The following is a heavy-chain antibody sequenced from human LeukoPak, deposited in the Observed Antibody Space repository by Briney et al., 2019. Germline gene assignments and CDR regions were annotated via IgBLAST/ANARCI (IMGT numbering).Heavy chain of an antibody. CDR2: ISYDGSNK. Sequence: PGGSLRLSCAASGFTFSSYAMHWVRQAPGKGLEWVAVISYDGSNKYYADSVKGRFTISRDNSKNTLYLQMNSLRAEDTAVYYCAKDLQGYYGMDVWGQGTTVTVSS. V-gene: IGHV3-30-3*01. J-gene: IGHJ6*02. CDR1: GFTFSSYA. CDR3: AKDLQGYYGMDV.